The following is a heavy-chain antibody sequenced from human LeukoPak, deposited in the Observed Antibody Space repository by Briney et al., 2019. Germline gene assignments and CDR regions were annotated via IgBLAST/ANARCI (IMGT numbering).Heavy chain of an antibody. Sequence: GGSLRLSCVASEFTSSRFWMSWVRQAPGKGLEWVAHINQDGSARYYVDSVKGRFTISRDNAQDSVFLQMNSLIAEDTAVYFCAREGYSSSAATYWGQGTLVAVSS. D-gene: IGHD4-11*01. CDR2: INQDGSAR. CDR3: AREGYSSSAATY. V-gene: IGHV3-7*01. J-gene: IGHJ4*02. CDR1: EFTSSRFW.